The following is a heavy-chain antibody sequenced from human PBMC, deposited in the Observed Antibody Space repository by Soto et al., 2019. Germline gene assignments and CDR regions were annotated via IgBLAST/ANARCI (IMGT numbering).Heavy chain of an antibody. Sequence: GGSLRLSCAASGFTFSTYWMSWVRQAPGKGLEWVANIKQDGNEKHYVDSVGGRFTISRDNSKKSLYLRMNSLRAEDTGVYYSARVGGIAVAGSFGYWGQGTMVTVSS. CDR1: GFTFSTYW. CDR2: IKQDGNEK. CDR3: ARVGGIAVAGSFGY. J-gene: IGHJ4*02. V-gene: IGHV3-7*01. D-gene: IGHD6-19*01.